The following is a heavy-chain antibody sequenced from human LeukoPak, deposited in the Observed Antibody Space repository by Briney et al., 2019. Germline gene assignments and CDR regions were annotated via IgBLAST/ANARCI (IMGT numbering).Heavy chain of an antibody. D-gene: IGHD2-21*01. CDR1: GFTFSSYL. V-gene: IGHV3-74*01. J-gene: IGHJ4*02. CDR3: VRDPPGEGVDY. CDR2: INNDGSST. Sequence: PGGSLTLPCAASGFTFSSYLMHWIRQAPGKGLVWVSRINNDGSSTNYADSVKGRFTISRDNAKNTVYLQMNSLRGEDTAVHYCVRDPPGEGVDYWGQGTLVAVSS.